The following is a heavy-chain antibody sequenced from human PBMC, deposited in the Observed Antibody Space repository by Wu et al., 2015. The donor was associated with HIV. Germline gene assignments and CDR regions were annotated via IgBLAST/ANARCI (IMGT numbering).Heavy chain of an antibody. D-gene: IGHD3-9*01. CDR1: GYTFNDYY. V-gene: IGHV1-2*02. CDR2: INPNSGGT. Sequence: QVQLVQSGAEVKKPGASMKVSCKASGYTFNDYYIQWVRQAPGQGLEWMGWINPNSGGTNYAQNFEDRVTMTRDTSITTVYMELSSLRSDDTAVYYCARDKRGYDVLTGYYIYFDNWGQGTLVTASA. CDR3: ARDKRGYDVLTGYYIYFDN. J-gene: IGHJ4*02.